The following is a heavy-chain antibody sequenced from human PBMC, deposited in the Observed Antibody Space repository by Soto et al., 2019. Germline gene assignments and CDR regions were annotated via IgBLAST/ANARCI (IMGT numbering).Heavy chain of an antibody. Sequence: QVQLVQSGAEVKKPGSSVTVSCKASGGTFSSYTISWVRQAPGQGLEWMGGTIPIFGTANYAQKFQGRVTXTXXXSXXTAYMELSSLRSEDTAVYYCARGNHRWLQLWYFDLWGRGTLVTVSS. CDR1: GGTFSSYT. V-gene: IGHV1-69*05. CDR3: ARGNHRWLQLWYFDL. D-gene: IGHD5-12*01. J-gene: IGHJ2*01. CDR2: TIPIFGTA.